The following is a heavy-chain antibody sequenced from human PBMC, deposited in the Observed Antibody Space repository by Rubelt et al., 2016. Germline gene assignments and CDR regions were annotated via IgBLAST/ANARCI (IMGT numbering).Heavy chain of an antibody. D-gene: IGHD3-22*01. V-gene: IGHV1-2*02. Sequence: QVQLVQSGAEVKKPGASVKVSCKASGYTFTGYYMHWVRQAPGQGLEWMGWINPNSGGTHYAQKFKGRVTMTRETSISTAYMELSRLRSDDTAVYYCARFAIGGHSSGYLFDYWGQGTLVTVSS. CDR1: GYTFTGYY. CDR2: INPNSGGT. CDR3: ARFAIGGHSSGYLFDY. J-gene: IGHJ4*02.